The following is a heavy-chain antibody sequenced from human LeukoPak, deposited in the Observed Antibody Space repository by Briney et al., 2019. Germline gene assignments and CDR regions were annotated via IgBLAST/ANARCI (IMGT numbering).Heavy chain of an antibody. J-gene: IGHJ6*03. CDR2: IYTSGST. CDR1: GGSISSGSYY. Sequence: SETLSLTCTVSGGSISSGSYYWSWIRQPAGKGLEWIGRIYTSGSTNCNASLKSRVTISVDTSKNQLSLKLSSVTAADTAVYYCASSVVVVPAASWNYYYYYMDVWGKGTTVTVSS. CDR3: ASSVVVVPAASWNYYYYYMDV. V-gene: IGHV4-61*02. D-gene: IGHD2-2*01.